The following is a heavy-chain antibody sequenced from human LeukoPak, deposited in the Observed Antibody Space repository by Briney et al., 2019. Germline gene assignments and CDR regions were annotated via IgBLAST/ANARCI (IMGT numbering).Heavy chain of an antibody. V-gene: IGHV1-2*02. CDR3: ARDCSHSPNWFDP. CDR1: GYTFTGYY. CDR2: INPNSGGT. Sequence: VASVTVSCKASGYTFTGYYMHWVRQAPGQGLEWMGWINPNSGGTNYAQKFQGRVTMTRDTSISTVYMELSRLRSDDTAVYYCARDCSHSPNWFDPWGQGTLVTVSS. D-gene: IGHD3-10*02. J-gene: IGHJ5*02.